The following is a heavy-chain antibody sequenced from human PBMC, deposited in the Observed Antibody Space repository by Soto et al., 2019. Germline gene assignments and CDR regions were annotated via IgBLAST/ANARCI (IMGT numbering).Heavy chain of an antibody. CDR3: GKVLVGATGHTDSDS. Sequence: SETLSLTCTVSGGSIYRSGYYWGWIRQPPGRGLEWIGNIDYNGVTYSNPSLKSRVTISRDTSKNQFSLKLTSVTAADTALYYCGKVLVGATGHTDSDSWGPGALVTVSS. CDR2: IDYNGVT. D-gene: IGHD2-15*01. V-gene: IGHV4-39*01. CDR1: GGSIYRSGYY. J-gene: IGHJ4*02.